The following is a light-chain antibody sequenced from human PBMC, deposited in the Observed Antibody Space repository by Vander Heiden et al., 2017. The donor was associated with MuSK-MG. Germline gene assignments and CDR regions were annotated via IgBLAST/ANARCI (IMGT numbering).Light chain of an antibody. CDR3: AAWADSLNGHVV. CDR1: SSNIGSNT. V-gene: IGLV1-44*01. J-gene: IGLJ2*01. Sequence: QSVLTQPPSASGTPGQRVTISCSGSSSNIGSNTVNWYQQLPGTAPKLLINSKKQRTSGVPDRFSGAKSGTSAYLVTSGRQSEDEADYHWAAWADSLNGHVVFGGGTKLTVL. CDR2: SKK.